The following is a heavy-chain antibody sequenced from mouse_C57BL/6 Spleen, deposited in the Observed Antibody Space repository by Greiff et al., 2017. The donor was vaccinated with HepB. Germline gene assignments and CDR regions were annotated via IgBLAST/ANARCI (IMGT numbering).Heavy chain of an antibody. V-gene: IGHV6-3*01. D-gene: IGHD1-1*01. CDR3: TGRDIYYGSLSNFDV. CDR1: GFTFSNYW. J-gene: IGHJ1*03. Sequence: EVQLVESGGGLVQPGGSMKLSCVASGFTFSNYWMNWVRQSPEKGLEWVAQIRLKSDNYATHYAESVKGRFTISRDDSKSSVYLQMNNLRAEDTGIYYCTGRDIYYGSLSNFDVWGTGTTVTVSS. CDR2: IRLKSDNYAT.